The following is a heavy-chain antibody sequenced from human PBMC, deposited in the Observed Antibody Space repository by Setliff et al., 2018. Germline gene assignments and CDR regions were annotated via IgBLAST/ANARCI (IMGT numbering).Heavy chain of an antibody. J-gene: IGHJ4*02. V-gene: IGHV4-38-2*01. CDR1: GYSISSGYH. CDR3: ARAPRYFDPTGSYFDF. Sequence: SETLSLTCAVSGYSISSGYHWGWIRQPPGQGLEWIASIHHSGATYYNSSLKSRVTISLDTSKSQFSLKLTSVTAADTAVYYCARAPRYFDPTGSYFDFWGQGTQVTVSS. D-gene: IGHD3-22*01. CDR2: IHHSGAT.